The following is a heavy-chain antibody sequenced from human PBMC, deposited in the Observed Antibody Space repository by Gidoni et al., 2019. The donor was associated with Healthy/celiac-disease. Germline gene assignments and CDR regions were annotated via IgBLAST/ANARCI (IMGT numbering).Heavy chain of an antibody. CDR2: IYYSGST. Sequence: QLQLQESGPGLVKPSETLSLTFTVSVGSISSSSYYWGWIRQPPGKGLEWIGSIYYSGSTYYNPSLKIRVTISVDTSKNQFSLXXSSVTAADTAVYYCARHVFVGNYFDYWGQGTLVTVSS. J-gene: IGHJ4*02. V-gene: IGHV4-39*01. D-gene: IGHD2-21*01. CDR3: ARHVFVGNYFDY. CDR1: VGSISSSSYY.